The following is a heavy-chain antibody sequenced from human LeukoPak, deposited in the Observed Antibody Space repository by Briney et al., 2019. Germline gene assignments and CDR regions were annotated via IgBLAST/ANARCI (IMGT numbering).Heavy chain of an antibody. J-gene: IGHJ4*02. D-gene: IGHD3-22*01. CDR2: ISAYNGNT. CDR3: ARAYYYDWRGSDFDY. V-gene: IGHV1-18*01. CDR1: GYTFTNYY. Sequence: GASVKVSCKASGYTFTNYYITWVRQAPGQGLEWMGWISAYNGNTNYAQKFQDRVTMTTDTSTNTTYMELRSLRSDDTAVYYCARAYYYDWRGSDFDYWGQGTLVTVSS.